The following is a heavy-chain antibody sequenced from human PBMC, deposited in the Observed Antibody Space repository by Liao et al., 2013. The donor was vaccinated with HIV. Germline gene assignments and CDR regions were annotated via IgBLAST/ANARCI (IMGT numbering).Heavy chain of an antibody. J-gene: IGHJ4*02. CDR1: GGSFSGYY. Sequence: QVQLQQWGAGLLKPSETLSLTCAVYGGSFSGYYWSWIRQPPGKGLEWIGEINHSGSTNYNPSLKSRVTISVDTSKNQFSLKLSSVTAADTAVYYCARGLWDFWSGYYTGGLLDYWGQGTLVTDSS. D-gene: IGHD3-3*01. CDR2: INHSGST. V-gene: IGHV4-34*01. CDR3: ARGLWDFWSGYYTGGLLDY.